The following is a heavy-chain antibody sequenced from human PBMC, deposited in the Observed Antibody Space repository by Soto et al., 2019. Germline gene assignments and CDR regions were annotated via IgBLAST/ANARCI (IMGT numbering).Heavy chain of an antibody. V-gene: IGHV4-34*01. CDR3: ARVVGAVDYYYGMDV. J-gene: IGHJ6*02. CDR2: INHSGST. CDR1: GGSFSGYY. Sequence: SETLSLTCAVYGGSFSGYYWSWIRQPPGKGLEWIGEINHSGSTNYNPSLKSRVTISVDTSKNQFSLKLSSVTAADTAVYYFARVVGAVDYYYGMDVWGQGTTVTVSS. D-gene: IGHD6-19*01.